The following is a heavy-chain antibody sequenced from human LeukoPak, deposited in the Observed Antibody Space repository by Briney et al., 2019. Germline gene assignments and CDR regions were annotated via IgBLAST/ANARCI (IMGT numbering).Heavy chain of an antibody. CDR1: GGSFSGYY. CDR2: INYSGST. V-gene: IGHV4-34*01. D-gene: IGHD2-2*01. CDR3: AILPEGDVVVPAAMYGDY. J-gene: IGHJ4*02. Sequence: TSETLSLTCAVYGGSFSGYYWSWIRQPPGKGLEWIGEINYSGSTNYNPSLKSRVTISVDTSKNQFSLKLSSVTAADTAVYYCAILPEGDVVVPAAMYGDYWGQGTLVTVSS.